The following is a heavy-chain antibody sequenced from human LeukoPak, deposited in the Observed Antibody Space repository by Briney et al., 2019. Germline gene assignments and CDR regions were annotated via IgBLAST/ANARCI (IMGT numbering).Heavy chain of an antibody. CDR3: ARGTMFPYYFDY. CDR1: GFTFSDYY. J-gene: IGHJ4*02. CDR2: ISSSSSYI. Sequence: GGSLRLSCAASGFTFSDYYMSWIRQAPGKGLEWVSFISSSSSYIYYADSLKGRFTISRDNAKNSLYLQINSLRAEDTAVYYCARGTMFPYYFDYWGQGTLVTVSS. V-gene: IGHV3-11*06. D-gene: IGHD3-10*02.